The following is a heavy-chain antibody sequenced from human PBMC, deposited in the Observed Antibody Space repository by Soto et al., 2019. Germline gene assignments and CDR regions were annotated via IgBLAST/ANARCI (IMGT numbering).Heavy chain of an antibody. D-gene: IGHD3-22*01. J-gene: IGHJ3*02. CDR1: GFTFSSYA. CDR2: ISGSGGST. Sequence: EVQLLESGGGLVQPGGSLRLSCAASGFTFSSYAMNWVRQAPGKGLEWVSGISGSGGSTYHADSVKGRFTISRDNSKNTLYLQMNSLRAEDTAVYYCAKKYHEDSSGYRLNAFDIWGPGTMVTVSS. CDR3: AKKYHEDSSGYRLNAFDI. V-gene: IGHV3-23*01.